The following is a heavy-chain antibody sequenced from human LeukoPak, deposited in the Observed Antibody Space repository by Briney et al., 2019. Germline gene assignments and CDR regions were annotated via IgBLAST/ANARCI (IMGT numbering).Heavy chain of an antibody. CDR2: ISGSGGST. V-gene: IGHV3-23*01. CDR1: GFTFSSYA. CDR3: ARVPSPLIGFDY. J-gene: IGHJ4*02. D-gene: IGHD3-22*01. Sequence: GGSLRLSCAASGFTFSSYAMSWVRQAPGKGLEWVSAISGSGGSTYYADSVKGRFTISRDNSKNTLYLQMNSLRAEDTAVYYCARVPSPLIGFDYWGQGTLVTVSS.